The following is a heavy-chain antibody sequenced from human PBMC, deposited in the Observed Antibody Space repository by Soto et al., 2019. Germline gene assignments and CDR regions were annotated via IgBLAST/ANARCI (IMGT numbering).Heavy chain of an antibody. J-gene: IGHJ3*01. Sequence: EGQLLQSGGGLVQPGESLRLSCAASGFTFSSSGMSWVRQAPGKGLEWVSSISIRGDYRYYADSVKGRFTISRDNSKHALYLQMSSLTAEDTALYYRANLGGFDFWGPGTMLAVSS. D-gene: IGHD2-15*01. CDR2: ISIRGDYR. CDR3: ANLGGFDF. CDR1: GFTFSSSG. V-gene: IGHV3-23*01.